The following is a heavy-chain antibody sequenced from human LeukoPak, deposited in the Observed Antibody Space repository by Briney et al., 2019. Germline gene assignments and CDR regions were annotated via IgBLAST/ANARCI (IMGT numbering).Heavy chain of an antibody. CDR3: AKEGRPKSGGGYYDY. CDR1: GFSFSSYA. D-gene: IGHD3-22*01. Sequence: QPGGSLRLSCAASGFSFSSYAMGWVRQAPGKGLEGVSTVNENGGRTYYADSVKGRFTMSRDNSKDTLYLQMNSLRAEDTAVYYCAKEGRPKSGGGYYDYWGQGTRVTVSS. V-gene: IGHV3-23*01. J-gene: IGHJ4*02. CDR2: VNENGGRT.